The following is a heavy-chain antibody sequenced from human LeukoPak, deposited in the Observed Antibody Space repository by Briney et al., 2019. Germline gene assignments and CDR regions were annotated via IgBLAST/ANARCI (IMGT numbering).Heavy chain of an antibody. CDR3: ARDRSQLGLDP. CDR1: GFTFSSYG. V-gene: IGHV3-33*01. CDR2: IWYDGSNK. J-gene: IGHJ5*02. Sequence: AGGSLRLSCAASGFTFSSYGMHWVRQAPGKGLEWVAVIWYDGSNKYYADSVKGRFTISRDNSKNTLYLQMNSLRAEDTAVYYCARDRSQLGLDPWGQGTLVTVSS. D-gene: IGHD6-6*01.